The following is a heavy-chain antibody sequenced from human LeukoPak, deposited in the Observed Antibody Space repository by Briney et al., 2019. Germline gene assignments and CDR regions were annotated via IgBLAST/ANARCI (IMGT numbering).Heavy chain of an antibody. D-gene: IGHD2-2*01. CDR3: ARDRDCGTTTCSVDY. J-gene: IGHJ4*02. Sequence: GGSLRLSCAASGFTFSSYAMGWVRQAPGKGLEWVSAISGSGGSTYYADSVKGRFTISRDDAKNSLYLQMNNLRAEDTAVYYCARDRDCGTTTCSVDYWGQGTLVTVSS. CDR2: ISGSGGST. V-gene: IGHV3-23*01. CDR1: GFTFSSYA.